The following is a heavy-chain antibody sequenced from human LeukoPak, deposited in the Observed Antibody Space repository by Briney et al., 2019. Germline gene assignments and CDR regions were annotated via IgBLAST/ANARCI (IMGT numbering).Heavy chain of an antibody. Sequence: GGSLRLSCAASGFTFSSYGMHWVRQAPGKGLEWVAFIRYDGSNKYYAGSVKGRFTISRDNSKNTLFLQMNSLRVEDTAVYYCSKDSEKGYNWAPFDYWGQGTLVTVSS. D-gene: IGHD5-24*01. V-gene: IGHV3-30*02. J-gene: IGHJ4*02. CDR3: SKDSEKGYNWAPFDY. CDR1: GFTFSSYG. CDR2: IRYDGSNK.